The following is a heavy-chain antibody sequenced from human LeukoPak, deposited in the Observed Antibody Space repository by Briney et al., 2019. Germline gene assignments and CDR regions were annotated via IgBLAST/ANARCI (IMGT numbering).Heavy chain of an antibody. Sequence: PGGSLRLSCAASGFKFSDYSMSWVRQAPGKGLEWVAGIGGSGGGTYYGDSVKGRFTVSRDNSKNTLFLHMNNLRAEDTAVYYCAGYDYVWGSYQLDYWGQGTLVTVSS. CDR3: AGYDYVWGSYQLDY. D-gene: IGHD3-16*01. CDR1: GFKFSDYS. CDR2: IGGSGGGT. J-gene: IGHJ4*02. V-gene: IGHV3-23*01.